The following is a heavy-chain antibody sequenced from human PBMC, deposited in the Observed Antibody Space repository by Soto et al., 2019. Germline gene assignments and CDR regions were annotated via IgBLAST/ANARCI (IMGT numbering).Heavy chain of an antibody. Sequence: SETLSLTCTVSGGSISSGGYYWSWIRQHPGKGLEWIGYIYYSGSTYYNPSLKSRVTISVDTSKNQFSLKLSSVTAADTAVYYCARSGQYSSGWDYYFDYWGQGTLVTVSS. CDR3: ARSGQYSSGWDYYFDY. D-gene: IGHD6-19*01. J-gene: IGHJ4*02. CDR2: IYYSGST. V-gene: IGHV4-31*03. CDR1: GGSISSGGYY.